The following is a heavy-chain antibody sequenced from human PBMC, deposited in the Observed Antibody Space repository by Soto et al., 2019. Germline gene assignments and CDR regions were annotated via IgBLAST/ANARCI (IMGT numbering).Heavy chain of an antibody. CDR2: ISYDGSNK. Sequence: VQLVESGGGVVQPGRSLRLSCAASGFTFSSYGMHWVRQAPGKGLEWVAVISYDGSNKYYADSVKGRFTISKDNSTNTLYLQMNSLRAEDTAVYYCAPWFGAFDYWGQGNLVTVSS. V-gene: IGHV3-30*03. D-gene: IGHD3-10*01. CDR3: APWFGAFDY. CDR1: GFTFSSYG. J-gene: IGHJ4*02.